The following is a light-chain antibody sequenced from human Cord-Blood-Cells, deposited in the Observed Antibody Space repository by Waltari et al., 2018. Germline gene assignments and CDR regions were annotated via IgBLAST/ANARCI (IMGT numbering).Light chain of an antibody. CDR2: DVS. V-gene: IGLV2-14*01. J-gene: IGLJ1*01. CDR3: SSYTSSSTYV. Sequence: QSALTQPASVSGSPGQSLTISCTGTSSDVGGYNYVSWYQQHPGKAPKLMIYDVSKRPSGVSNRFSGSKSGNTAYLTISGLQAEDEADYYCSSYTSSSTYVFGTGTKVTVL. CDR1: SSDVGGYNY.